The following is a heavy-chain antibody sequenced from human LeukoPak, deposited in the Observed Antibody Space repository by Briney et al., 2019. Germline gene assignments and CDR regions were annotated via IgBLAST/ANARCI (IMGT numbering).Heavy chain of an antibody. D-gene: IGHD6-19*01. V-gene: IGHV4-59*08. Sequence: SETLSLTCTVSGASISSYYWSWIRQPPGKGLEWIGYIYYSGSTNYNPSLKSRVTISIDTSKNQFSLKLDSVTAADTAVYYCASGIAVAGTWVYWGQGTLVTVSS. CDR3: ASGIAVAGTWVY. CDR2: IYYSGST. J-gene: IGHJ4*02. CDR1: GASISSYY.